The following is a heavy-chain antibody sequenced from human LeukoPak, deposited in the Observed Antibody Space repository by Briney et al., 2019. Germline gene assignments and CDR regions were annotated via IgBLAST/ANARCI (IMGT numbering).Heavy chain of an antibody. CDR2: IYHSGST. Sequence: PSETLSLTCTVSGCSISSAYYWGWIRQPPGKGLEWIASIYHSGSTYYNPSLKSRVTISVDTSKNQFSLKLSSVTAADTAVYYCARVYSSSWYTSEYFQHWGQGTLVTVSS. V-gene: IGHV4-38-2*02. CDR3: ARVYSSSWYTSEYFQH. J-gene: IGHJ1*01. CDR1: GCSISSAYY. D-gene: IGHD6-13*01.